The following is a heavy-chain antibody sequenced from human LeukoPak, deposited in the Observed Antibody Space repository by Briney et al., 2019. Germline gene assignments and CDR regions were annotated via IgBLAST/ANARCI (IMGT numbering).Heavy chain of an antibody. CDR2: ISGSGGST. CDR3: AKGDRYSSGWFIGSIHY. V-gene: IGHV3-23*01. J-gene: IGHJ4*02. CDR1: GFTFSSYA. D-gene: IGHD6-13*01. Sequence: GGSLRLSCAASGFTFSSYAMSWVRQAPGKGLEWVSAISGSGGSTYYADSVKGRFTISRDNSKNTLYLQMNSLRAEDTAVYYCAKGDRYSSGWFIGSIHYWGQGTLVTVSS.